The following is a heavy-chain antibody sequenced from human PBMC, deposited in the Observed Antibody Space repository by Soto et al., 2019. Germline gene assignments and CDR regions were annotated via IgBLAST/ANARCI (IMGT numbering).Heavy chain of an antibody. Sequence: PGEFLRLACAASGFTFNIYGMHWVRQAPDKGLEWVALISYDGSNQYYADSVKGRFTISRDNSKNTLFLQMNSLRADDTAVYYCAKDQASGQGSFDSWGQGT. J-gene: IGHJ4*02. CDR1: GFTFNIYG. CDR2: ISYDGSNQ. V-gene: IGHV3-30*18. CDR3: AKDQASGQGSFDS.